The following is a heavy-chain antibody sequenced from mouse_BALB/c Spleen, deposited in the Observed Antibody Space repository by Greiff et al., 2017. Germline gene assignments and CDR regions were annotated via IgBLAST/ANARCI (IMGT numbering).Heavy chain of an antibody. CDR1: GFTFSDYG. CDR2: ISNLAYSI. V-gene: IGHV5-15*02. CDR3: ARDRGNPWYFDV. Sequence: EVQLVESGGGLVQPGGSRKLSCAASGFTFSDYGMAWVRQAPGKGPEWVAFISNLAYSIYYADTVTGRFTISRENAKNTLYLEMSSLRSEDTAMYYCARDRGNPWYFDVWGAGTTVTVSS. D-gene: IGHD2-1*01. J-gene: IGHJ1*01.